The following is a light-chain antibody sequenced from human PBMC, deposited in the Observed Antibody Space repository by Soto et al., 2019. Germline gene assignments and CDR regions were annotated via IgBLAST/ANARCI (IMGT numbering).Light chain of an antibody. CDR3: QQSRTTPWT. CDR1: PSVGRF. Sequence: DIQMTQSPSSLSASVGDRVIITCRASPSVGRFLNWYQQKQGKAPKFLRGGVPSRISVGGSGTEFTLILSSLQPEDSATYYCQQSRTTPWTFGQGTNLEI. J-gene: IGKJ2*01. V-gene: IGKV1-39*01.